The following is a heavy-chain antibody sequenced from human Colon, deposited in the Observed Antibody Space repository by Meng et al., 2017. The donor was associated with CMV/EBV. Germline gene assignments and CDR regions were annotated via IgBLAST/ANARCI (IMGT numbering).Heavy chain of an antibody. CDR2: IYWNDDT. Sequence: QLPLQESGPTLVKPTQTLTLTCTFSGFSLNTYEVGVGWFRQPPGKAPEWLALIYWNDDTRYRSSLGNRLTLTHDASKNQVVLTLTDMDPVDTATYYCAHKSLPAAFFDYWSQGTLVTVSS. D-gene: IGHD2-2*01. J-gene: IGHJ4*02. V-gene: IGHV2-5*01. CDR3: AHKSLPAAFFDY. CDR1: GFSLNTYEVG.